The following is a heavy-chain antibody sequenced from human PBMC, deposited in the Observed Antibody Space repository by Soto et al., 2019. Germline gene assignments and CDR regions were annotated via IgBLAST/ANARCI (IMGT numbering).Heavy chain of an antibody. V-gene: IGHV1-69*01. Sequence: QVQLVQSGAEVKKPGSSVKVSCKASGGTFSSYAISWVRQAPGQGLEWMGGIIPIFGTANYAQKFQGRVTITADESTSTAYMELSSLRSEDTAVYYCARVLSDFCSGYGGDYYFYGMDVWGQGTTVTVSS. J-gene: IGHJ6*02. CDR2: IIPIFGTA. D-gene: IGHD3-3*01. CDR1: GGTFSSYA. CDR3: ARVLSDFCSGYGGDYYFYGMDV.